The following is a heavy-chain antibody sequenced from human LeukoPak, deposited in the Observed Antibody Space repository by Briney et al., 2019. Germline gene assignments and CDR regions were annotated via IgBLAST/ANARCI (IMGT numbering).Heavy chain of an antibody. Sequence: GGSLRLSCAASGFTFSSYGMHWVRQAPGKGLEWVAVISYDGSNKYYADSVKGRFTISRDNSKNTLYLQMNSLRAEDTAVYYCAKDLTGRWLQSQYYFDYWGQGTLVTVSS. CDR3: AKDLTGRWLQSQYYFDY. V-gene: IGHV3-30*18. J-gene: IGHJ4*02. D-gene: IGHD5-24*01. CDR1: GFTFSSYG. CDR2: ISYDGSNK.